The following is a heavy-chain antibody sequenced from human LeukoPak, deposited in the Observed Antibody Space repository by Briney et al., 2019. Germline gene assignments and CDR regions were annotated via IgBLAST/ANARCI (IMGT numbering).Heavy chain of an antibody. J-gene: IGHJ4*02. Sequence: ASVKVSCKASGYTFTDHAVQWVRQAPGQRLEWMGWINAGNGKTKYSQKFQDRVTITRDTSATTAYLDLSSLRSEDTAVYYCARARWTSTVTTYYLDYWGQGTLVTVSS. CDR2: INAGNGKT. CDR3: ARARWTSTVTTYYLDY. D-gene: IGHD4-17*01. CDR1: GYTFTDHA. V-gene: IGHV1-3*01.